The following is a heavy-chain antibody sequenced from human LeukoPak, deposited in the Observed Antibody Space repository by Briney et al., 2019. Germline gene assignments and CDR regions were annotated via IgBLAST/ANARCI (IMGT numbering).Heavy chain of an antibody. CDR1: GFTFSSYA. J-gene: IGHJ4*02. V-gene: IGHV3-64D*06. CDR3: VKDADYDILTGYYTPDY. D-gene: IGHD3-9*01. CDR2: ISSNGGST. Sequence: PGGSLRLSCSPSGFTFSSYAMHWVRQAPGKGLEYVSAISSNGGSTYYADSVKGRFTISRDNSKNTLYLQMSSLRAEDTAVYYCVKDADYDILTGYYTPDYWGQGTLVTVSS.